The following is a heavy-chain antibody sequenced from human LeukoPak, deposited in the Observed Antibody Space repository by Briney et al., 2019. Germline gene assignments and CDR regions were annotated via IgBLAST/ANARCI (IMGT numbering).Heavy chain of an antibody. CDR2: IKQDGSEK. CDR1: GFTFSSYW. J-gene: IGHJ6*02. Sequence: GGSLRLSGAASGFTFSSYWMSWVRQAPGKGLEWVANIKQDGSEKYYVDSVKGRFTISRDNAKNSLYLQMNSLRAEVTAVYNCARGWQRYFDWLLNGGYYYYGMDVWGQGTTVTVSS. D-gene: IGHD3-9*01. CDR3: ARGWQRYFDWLLNGGYYYYGMDV. V-gene: IGHV3-7*03.